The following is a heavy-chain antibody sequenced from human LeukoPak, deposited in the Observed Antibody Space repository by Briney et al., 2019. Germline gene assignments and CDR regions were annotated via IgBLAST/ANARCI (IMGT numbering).Heavy chain of an antibody. CDR2: TYYRSNWYN. CDR3: ARDWEQPNYYFGVDV. CDR1: GDSVSSKSAA. V-gene: IGHV6-1*01. D-gene: IGHD1/OR15-1a*01. J-gene: IGHJ6*02. Sequence: SQTLSLTCAISGDSVSSKSAAWNWIRQSPSRGLEWLGRTYYRSNWYNDYAESVKSRITVTADTSKNHFSLHLNSVTPEDTAVYYCARDWEQPNYYFGVDVWGQGTTVTVSS.